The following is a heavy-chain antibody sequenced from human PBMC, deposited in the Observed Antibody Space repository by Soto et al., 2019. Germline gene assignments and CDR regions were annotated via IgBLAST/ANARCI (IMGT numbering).Heavy chain of an antibody. CDR1: GFTFSSYA. Sequence: PGGSLRLSCAASGFTFSSYAMHWVRQAPGKGLEWVAVISYDGSNKYYADSVKGRFTISRDNSKNTLYLQMNSLRAEDTAVYYCARGYYDSSRILDYWGQGTLVTVSS. CDR2: ISYDGSNK. J-gene: IGHJ4*02. V-gene: IGHV3-30-3*01. CDR3: ARGYYDSSRILDY. D-gene: IGHD3-22*01.